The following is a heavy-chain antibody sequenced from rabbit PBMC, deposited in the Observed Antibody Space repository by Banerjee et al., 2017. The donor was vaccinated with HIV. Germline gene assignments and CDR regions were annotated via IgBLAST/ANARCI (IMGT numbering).Heavy chain of an antibody. CDR2: IDAGSSGST. J-gene: IGHJ4*01. CDR1: GFDFSYYYY. D-gene: IGHD8-1*01. Sequence: QEQLEESGGDLVKPGASLTLTCKASGFDFSYYYYMCWVRQAPGKGLEWIGCIDAGSSGSTYYASWAKGRFTISETSSTTVTLQMTSLTAADTATYFCARDTAGGSGVTFNLWGQGTLVTVS. CDR3: ARDTAGGSGVTFNL. V-gene: IGHV1S45*01.